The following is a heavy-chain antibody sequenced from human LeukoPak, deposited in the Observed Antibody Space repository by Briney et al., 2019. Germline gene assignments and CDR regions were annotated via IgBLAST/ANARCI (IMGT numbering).Heavy chain of an antibody. V-gene: IGHV1-2*02. J-gene: IGHJ4*02. CDR2: SNPNSGGT. CDR1: GYTVTGYD. D-gene: IGHD4-17*01. CDR3: ATHDYPDYVGYFEY. Sequence: AASVKFSCKASGYTVTGYDMHWVRQAPGQGLEWMGLSNPNSGGTNYAQKLQGRVTMTRETSISTAYMEVSRLRPDATAVYSCATHDYPDYVGYFEYWGQGTLVTV.